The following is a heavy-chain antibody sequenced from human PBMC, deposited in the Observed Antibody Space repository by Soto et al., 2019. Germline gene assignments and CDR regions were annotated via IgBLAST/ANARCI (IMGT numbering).Heavy chain of an antibody. CDR1: GGSISSSSDY. CDR3: ARHEGYYDFWSGPRLYYYYYMDV. J-gene: IGHJ6*03. V-gene: IGHV4-39*01. Sequence: PSETMSITCTYSGGSISSSSDYWGWIRQPPGKGLEWIGSIYYSGSTYYNPSLKSRVTISVDTSKNQFSLKLSSVTAADTAVYYCARHEGYYDFWSGPRLYYYYYMDVWGKGTTVTVSS. D-gene: IGHD3-3*01. CDR2: IYYSGST.